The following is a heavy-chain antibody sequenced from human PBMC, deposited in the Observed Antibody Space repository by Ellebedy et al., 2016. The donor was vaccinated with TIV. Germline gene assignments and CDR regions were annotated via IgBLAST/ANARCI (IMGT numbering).Heavy chain of an antibody. CDR1: GYNFNSYW. Sequence: GESLKISCKGSGYNFNSYWINSVRQMPGKGLEWMGRFDPSDSFTKYSPSVQGHVTISADKSISTAYLQWSSLEASDTAIYYCARRLGYCSSTDCLSYGMDIWGQGTPVTVSS. CDR3: ARRLGYCSSTDCLSYGMDI. CDR2: FDPSDSFT. V-gene: IGHV5-10-1*01. J-gene: IGHJ6*02. D-gene: IGHD2-2*01.